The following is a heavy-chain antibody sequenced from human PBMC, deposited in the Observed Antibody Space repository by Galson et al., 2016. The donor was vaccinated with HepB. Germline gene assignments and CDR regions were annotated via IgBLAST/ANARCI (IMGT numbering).Heavy chain of an antibody. CDR1: GFTFSSYA. J-gene: IGHJ6*02. CDR2: IRHSGGRT. D-gene: IGHD2-15*01. V-gene: IGHV3-23*01. Sequence: SLRLSCAASGFTFSSYAMTWFRQATGKGLEWVSGIRHSGGRTYYADSVNGRFTISRDNSKNTLYLQMNSLRAEDTAVYYCAKLEGGLTYYGMDVWGHGTTVTVSS. CDR3: AKLEGGLTYYGMDV.